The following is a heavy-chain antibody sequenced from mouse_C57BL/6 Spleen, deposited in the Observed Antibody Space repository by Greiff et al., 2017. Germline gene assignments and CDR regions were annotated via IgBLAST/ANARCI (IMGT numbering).Heavy chain of an antibody. V-gene: IGHV2-2*01. J-gene: IGHJ3*01. CDR1: GFSLTSYG. CDR3: ASSQATWTWFAY. Sequence: VQLQQSGPGLVQPSQSLSITCTVSGFSLTSYGVHWVRQSPGKGLEWLGVIWSGGSTDYNAAFISRLSISKDNSKSQVFFKMNSLQADDTAIYYCASSQATWTWFAYWGQGTLVTVSA. D-gene: IGHD3-2*02. CDR2: IWSGGST.